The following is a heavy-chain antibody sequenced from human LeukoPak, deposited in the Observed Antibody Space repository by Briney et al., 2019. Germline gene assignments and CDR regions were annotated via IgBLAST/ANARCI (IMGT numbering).Heavy chain of an antibody. Sequence: PGGSLRLSCAASGFTVSSNYMSWVRQAPGKGLEWVSVIYSGGSTYYADSVKGRFTISRDNAKNTLYLQMNSLRAEDTAVYYCARSDDIIDWFDPWGQGTLVTVSS. CDR3: ARSDDIIDWFDP. J-gene: IGHJ5*02. CDR2: IYSGGST. V-gene: IGHV3-53*01. D-gene: IGHD2-15*01. CDR1: GFTVSSNY.